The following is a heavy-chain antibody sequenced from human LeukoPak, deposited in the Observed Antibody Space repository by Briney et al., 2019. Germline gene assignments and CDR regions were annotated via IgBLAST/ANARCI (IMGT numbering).Heavy chain of an antibody. CDR1: GDSISSGDYY. V-gene: IGHV4-61*02. J-gene: IGHJ3*02. D-gene: IGHD1-14*01. CDR2: ISSSGST. Sequence: SQTLSLTCTVSGDSISSGDYYWSWIRQPAGKGLEWIGRISSSGSTNYNPSLKSRVTISVDTSKNQFSLKLSSVTAADTAVYYCARVESYPLRNAFDIWGQGTMVTVSS. CDR3: ARVESYPLRNAFDI.